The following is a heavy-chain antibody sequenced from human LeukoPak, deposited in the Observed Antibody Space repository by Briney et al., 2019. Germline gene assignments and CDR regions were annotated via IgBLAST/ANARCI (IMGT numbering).Heavy chain of an antibody. D-gene: IGHD6-13*01. J-gene: IGHJ4*02. Sequence: PSETLSLTCTVSGGPISGYYWMWIRQPAGGGLHYVGHIHTCGRTNYNPSLKSRVTMSVDTSKNQFYLEVTSVTASDTAVYCCVRGGSAASAVFDYWGQGALVTVSS. V-gene: IGHV4-4*07. CDR1: GGPISGYY. CDR3: VRGGSAASAVFDY. CDR2: IHTCGRT.